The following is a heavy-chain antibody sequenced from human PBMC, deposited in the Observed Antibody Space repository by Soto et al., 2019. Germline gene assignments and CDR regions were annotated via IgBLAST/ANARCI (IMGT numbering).Heavy chain of an antibody. CDR3: ASSREVRGVIGY. CDR1: GGSISSGGYY. D-gene: IGHD3-10*01. V-gene: IGHV4-31*03. Sequence: LSLTCTVSGGSISSGGYYWSWIRQHPGKGLEWIGYIYYSGSTYYNPSLKSRVTISVDTSKNQFSLKLSSVTAADTAVYYCASSREVRGVIGYWGQGTLVTVSS. J-gene: IGHJ4*02. CDR2: IYYSGST.